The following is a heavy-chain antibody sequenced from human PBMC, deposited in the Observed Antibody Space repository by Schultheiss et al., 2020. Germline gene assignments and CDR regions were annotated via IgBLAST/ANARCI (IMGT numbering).Heavy chain of an antibody. D-gene: IGHD1-1*01. CDR1: GGTFSSYA. V-gene: IGHV1-69*06. Sequence: KISCKASGGTFSSYAISWVRQAPGQGLEWMGGIIPIFGTANYAQKFQGRVTITADKSTSTAYMELSSLRSEDTAVYYCARGGPLGELERPLGYWGQGTLVTVSS. J-gene: IGHJ4*02. CDR2: IIPIFGTA. CDR3: ARGGPLGELERPLGY.